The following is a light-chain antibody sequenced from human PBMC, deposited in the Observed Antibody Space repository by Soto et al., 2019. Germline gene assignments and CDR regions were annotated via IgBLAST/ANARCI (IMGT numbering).Light chain of an antibody. CDR1: QGISSA. V-gene: IGKV1-13*02. J-gene: IGKJ1*01. CDR3: QHFNTYPLT. Sequence: AIQFTQSPSSLSASVGDRVTITCRASQGISSALAWFQQRPGKPPKLLIYDASSLESGVPSRFGGSGSGTDFTLTISSLQPEDFATYYCQHFNTYPLTFRQGTKVDIK. CDR2: DAS.